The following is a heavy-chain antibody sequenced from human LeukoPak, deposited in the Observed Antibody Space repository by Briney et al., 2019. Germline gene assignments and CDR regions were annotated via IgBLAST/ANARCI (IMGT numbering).Heavy chain of an antibody. CDR1: GGSINSRNNY. V-gene: IGHV4-39*07. D-gene: IGHD1-14*01. CDR3: ARASGCNWNHGSDY. CDR2: IYHSGNT. J-gene: IGHJ4*02. Sequence: PSETLSLTCTVSGGSINSRNNYWGWIRQPPGKGLEWIGSIYHSGNTYYNPSLKSRVFISLDPSKNQFSLMLSSVTAADTAVYYCARASGCNWNHGSDYWGQGSLVTVSS.